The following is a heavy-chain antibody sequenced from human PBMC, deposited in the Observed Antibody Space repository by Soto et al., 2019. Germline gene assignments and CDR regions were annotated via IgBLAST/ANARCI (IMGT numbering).Heavy chain of an antibody. J-gene: IGHJ6*02. V-gene: IGHV1-69*13. CDR2: IIPIFGTA. CDR3: ARLWFGDSDYYYDMDV. D-gene: IGHD3-10*01. Sequence: SVKVSCKASGGTFSSYAISWVRQAPGQGLEWMGGIIPIFGTANYAQKFQGRVTITADESTSTAYMELSSLRSEDTAVYYCARLWFGDSDYYYDMDVWGQGTTVTVSS. CDR1: GGTFSSYA.